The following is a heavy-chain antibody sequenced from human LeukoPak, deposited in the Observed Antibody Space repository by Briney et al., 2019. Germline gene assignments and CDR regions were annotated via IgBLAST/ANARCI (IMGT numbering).Heavy chain of an antibody. V-gene: IGHV3-48*01. Sequence: GGSLRLSCAASGFTVSSNYMSWVRQAPGKGLEWVSYISSSSSTIYYADSVKGRFTISRDNAKNSLYLQMNSLRAEDTAVYYCARDRTYGTYYFDYWGQGTLVTVSS. D-gene: IGHD1-14*01. CDR3: ARDRTYGTYYFDY. CDR2: ISSSSSTI. J-gene: IGHJ4*02. CDR1: GFTVSSNY.